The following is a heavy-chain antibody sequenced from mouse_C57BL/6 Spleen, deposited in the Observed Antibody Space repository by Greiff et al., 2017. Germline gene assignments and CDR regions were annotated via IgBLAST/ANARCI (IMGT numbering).Heavy chain of an antibody. V-gene: IGHV1-54*01. CDR2: INPGSGGT. D-gene: IGHD1-1*01. J-gene: IGHJ2*01. CDR1: GYAFTNYL. Sequence: QVQLKESGAELVRPGTSVKVSCKASGYAFTNYLIEWVKQRPGQGLEWIGVINPGSGGTNYNEKFKGKATLTANKSSSTAYMQLSSLTSEVSAVYFCARSITTVVPADFDYWGQGTTLTVSS. CDR3: ARSITTVVPADFDY.